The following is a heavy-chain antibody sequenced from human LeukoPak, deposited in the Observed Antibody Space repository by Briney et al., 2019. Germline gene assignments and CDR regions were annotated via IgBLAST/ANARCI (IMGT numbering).Heavy chain of an antibody. CDR1: GFTFSSYW. Sequence: HPGGSLRLSCAASGFTFSSYWMSWVRQAPGKGLEWVANIKQDGSEKYYVDSVKGRFTISRDNAKNSLYLQMNSLRAGDTAVYYCASIEVVRAAMRYYYYYYGMDLWGQGTTVTVSS. J-gene: IGHJ6*02. V-gene: IGHV3-7*01. CDR3: ASIEVVRAAMRYYYYYYGMDL. CDR2: IKQDGSEK. D-gene: IGHD2-2*01.